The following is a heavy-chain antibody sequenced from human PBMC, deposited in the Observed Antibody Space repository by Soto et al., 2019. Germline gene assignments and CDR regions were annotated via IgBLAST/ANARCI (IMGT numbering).Heavy chain of an antibody. J-gene: IGHJ4*02. CDR3: ARNIAAAGLDH. V-gene: IGHV4-4*07. CDR1: GGSISTYY. CDR2: IYTSGSP. Sequence: SETLSLTCTVSGGSISTYYWSWIRQPAGKGLEWIGRIYTSGSPTYNPSLRSRVTLSVDTSKNQFPLKLSSVTAADTAVYYCARNIAAAGLDHWGQGTLVTVSS. D-gene: IGHD6-13*01.